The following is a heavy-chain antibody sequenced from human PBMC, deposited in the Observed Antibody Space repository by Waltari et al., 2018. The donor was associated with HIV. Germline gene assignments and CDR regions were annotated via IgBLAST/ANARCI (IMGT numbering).Heavy chain of an antibody. CDR1: GGSFGGHY. V-gene: IGHV4-34*01. CDR2: SNHSGRI. J-gene: IGHJ3*01. Sequence: VQLQQWGAGLLKPSETLSLTCAVYGGSFGGHYWTWIRQPPGKGLEWIGESNHSGRIKKKSSLKRRVTMSVDTSKNQFSQKLSSVTAADTAVYYCARVVARGSSDWHDAFDVWGQGTLVTVSS. CDR3: ARVVARGSSDWHDAFDV. D-gene: IGHD6-25*01.